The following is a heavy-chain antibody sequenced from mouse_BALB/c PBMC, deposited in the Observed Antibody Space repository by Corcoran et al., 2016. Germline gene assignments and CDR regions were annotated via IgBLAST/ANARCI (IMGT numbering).Heavy chain of an antibody. CDR2: INTNTGEP. CDR3: AREPSALDY. V-gene: IGHV9-3-1*01. CDR1: GYTFTHYG. Sequence: QIQLVQSGPELKEPGETVKISCKASGYTFTHYGMNWVKQAPGKGLKWMGWINTNTGEPTYADDFKGRFAFSLETSASTAYLQINNLKNEDTATYFCAREPSALDYWRQGTSVTVSA. J-gene: IGHJ4*01.